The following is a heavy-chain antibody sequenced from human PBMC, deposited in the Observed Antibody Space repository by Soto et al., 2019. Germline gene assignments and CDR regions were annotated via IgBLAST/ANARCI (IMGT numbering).Heavy chain of an antibody. Sequence: QVQLVQSGAEVKKPGSSVKVSCKASGGTFRNYAISWVRQVPGQGLEWMGGVIPIFGTTKYAQKFQGRVTITADESTGTAYMELSSLKSEDSAVYYCARDRGYNGYSFDYWGQGTLVAVSS. CDR2: VIPIFGTT. J-gene: IGHJ4*02. CDR3: ARDRGYNGYSFDY. D-gene: IGHD5-12*01. CDR1: GGTFRNYA. V-gene: IGHV1-69*01.